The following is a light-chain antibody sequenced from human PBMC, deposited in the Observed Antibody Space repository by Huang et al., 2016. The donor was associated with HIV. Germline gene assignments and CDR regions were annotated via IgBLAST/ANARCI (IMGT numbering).Light chain of an antibody. CDR3: MQSLQTPRA. Sequence: DIVMTQSPLFLSVSPGEPASISCTSSQSLLHSRTFNYLDWYRQKPGQSPQRLIYLASNQASGVPVRFSGSGSGTNFTLRISAVEPEDAATYYCMQSLQTPRAFGQGTRVEVK. V-gene: IGKV2-28*01. CDR2: LAS. CDR1: QSLLHSRTFNY. J-gene: IGKJ1*01.